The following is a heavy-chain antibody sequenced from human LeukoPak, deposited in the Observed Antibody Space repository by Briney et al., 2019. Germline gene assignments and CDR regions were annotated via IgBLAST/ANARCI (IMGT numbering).Heavy chain of an antibody. CDR3: AAGGGWDPSFGVVTHIDA. J-gene: IGHJ6*03. D-gene: IGHD3-3*01. CDR1: GFTFSGYC. CDR2: IDNDGHGI. V-gene: IGHV3-74*01. Sequence: GGSLRLSCVTSGFTFSGYCMHWVRQGPEKGLELVSRIDNDGHGIIYADSVKGRFTTSRDNVKNTLYLQMNSLRVGDTAVYYCAAGGGWDPSFGVVTHIDAWGKGTTVAVS.